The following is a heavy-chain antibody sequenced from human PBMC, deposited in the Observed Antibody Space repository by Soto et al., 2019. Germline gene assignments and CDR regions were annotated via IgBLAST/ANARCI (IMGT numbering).Heavy chain of an antibody. CDR2: IIPIFGTA. Sequence: SVKVSCKASGGTFSSYAISWVRQAPGQGLEWMGGIIPIFGTANYAQKFQGRDTFTADESTSTAYMELSSLRSEDTAVYYCATPSGSGSSEGTLWYCVQGTLVTIYS. J-gene: IGHJ4*02. D-gene: IGHD3-10*01. CDR3: ATPSGSGSSEGTLWY. CDR1: GGTFSSYA. V-gene: IGHV1-69*13.